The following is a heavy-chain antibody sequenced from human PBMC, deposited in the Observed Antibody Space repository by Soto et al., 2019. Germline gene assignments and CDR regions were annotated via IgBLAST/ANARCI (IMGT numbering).Heavy chain of an antibody. CDR3: ARGRKVVATPARDDWFDP. V-gene: IGHV1-2*04. D-gene: IGHD2-21*02. J-gene: IGHJ5*02. CDR1: GYSFIDYY. CDR2: INPKDGAT. Sequence: QVQLVQSGAEVRRPGASVRVSCKASGYSFIDYYINWVRQAPGQGLEWMGWINPKDGATKSAQKFQDWVTMTSDTSHTTAYLDLRSDDTALYYCARGRKVVATPARDDWFDPGGQGTLVTVSS.